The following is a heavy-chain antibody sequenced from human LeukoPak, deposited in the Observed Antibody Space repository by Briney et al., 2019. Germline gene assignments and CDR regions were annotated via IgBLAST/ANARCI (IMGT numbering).Heavy chain of an antibody. D-gene: IGHD3-22*01. J-gene: IGHJ4*02. CDR2: MYLSGTT. CDR3: AGLVGRYSSGLYYYYFDY. Sequence: SGTLSLTCTVSGDSINSLDLWSWARQPPGKGLEWIGEMYLSGTTHSNPSVKSRVTISIDKSKNQFFLNLSSVTAADTAVYYCAGLVGRYSSGLYYYYFDYWGQGTLVTVSS. V-gene: IGHV4-4*02. CDR1: GDSINSLDL.